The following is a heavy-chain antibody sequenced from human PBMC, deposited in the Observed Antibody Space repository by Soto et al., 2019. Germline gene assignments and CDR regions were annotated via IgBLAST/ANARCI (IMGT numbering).Heavy chain of an antibody. Sequence: QVQLVQSGAEVKKPGASVKVSCKASGYPFTSYYVHWVRQAPGQGLEWMGFINPSSGSTSYAQKFQGRVTMTRDTSTSTVYMEVSSLRSEDTAVYYSAREMYTTRGSPFDYWGQRTLVTVSS. J-gene: IGHJ4*02. CDR1: GYPFTSYY. CDR3: AREMYTTRGSPFDY. CDR2: INPSSGST. D-gene: IGHD3-16*01. V-gene: IGHV1-46*01.